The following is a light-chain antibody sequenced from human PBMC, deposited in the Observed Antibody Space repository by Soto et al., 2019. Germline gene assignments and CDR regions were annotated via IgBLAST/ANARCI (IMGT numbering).Light chain of an antibody. CDR1: QSVSSN. CDR3: QQYNNWPPT. V-gene: IGKV3-15*01. J-gene: IGKJ1*01. CDR2: GAS. Sequence: EVVLTHSPSTLSVSPGDRATLSCRASQSVSSNLAWYQQKPGQAPRLLIYGASTRATGIPARFSGSGSGTEFTLTISSLQSEDFAVYYCQQYNNWPPTFGQGTK.